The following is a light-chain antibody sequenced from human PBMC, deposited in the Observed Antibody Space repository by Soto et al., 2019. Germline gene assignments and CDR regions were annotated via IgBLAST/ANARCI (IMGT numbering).Light chain of an antibody. CDR2: KNN. CDR1: SSNIGSNT. Sequence: QSVLTQPPSASGAPGQRVTISCSGSSSNIGSNTVNWYQQRPGTAPKLLIYKNNQRPSGVPDRFSGSKSGTSASLAISGLQSEDGADYYCAAWDDSLNGYVFGTGTKVTVL. J-gene: IGLJ1*01. V-gene: IGLV1-44*01. CDR3: AAWDDSLNGYV.